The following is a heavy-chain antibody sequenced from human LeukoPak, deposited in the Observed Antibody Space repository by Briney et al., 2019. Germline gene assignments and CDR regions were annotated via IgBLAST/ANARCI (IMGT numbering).Heavy chain of an antibody. CDR3: ARFGETHYYYYYMDV. J-gene: IGHJ6*03. D-gene: IGHD3-10*01. CDR2: ISSSGSTI. CDR1: GFTFSSYA. Sequence: GGSLRLSCAASGFTFSSYAMHWVRQAPGKGLEWVSYISSSGSTIYYADSVKGRFTISRDNAKNSLYLQMNSLRAEDTAVYYCARFGETHYYYYYMDVWGKGTTVTISS. V-gene: IGHV3-48*03.